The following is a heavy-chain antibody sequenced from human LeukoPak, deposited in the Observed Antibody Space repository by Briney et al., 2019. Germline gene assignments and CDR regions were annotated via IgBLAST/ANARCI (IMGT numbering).Heavy chain of an antibody. CDR3: ARVTGDFWSGYYVNY. J-gene: IGHJ4*02. V-gene: IGHV3-53*04. D-gene: IGHD3-3*01. CDR1: GFTVSSNY. Sequence: GGSLRLSCAASGFTVSSNYMSWVRQAPGKGLEWVSVIYSGGSTYYADSVEGRFTISRHNSKNTLYLQMNSLRAEDTAVYYCARVTGDFWSGYYVNYWGQGTLVTVSS. CDR2: IYSGGST.